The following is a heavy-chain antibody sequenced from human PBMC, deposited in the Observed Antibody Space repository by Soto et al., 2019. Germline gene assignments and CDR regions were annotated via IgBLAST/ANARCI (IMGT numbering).Heavy chain of an antibody. CDR3: ARDGVGATENWFDP. J-gene: IGHJ5*02. Sequence: SESLSLTCAVFVGSFRSRDWGSWLRQPPGKGLEWIGEIYQSGSTNYNPSLKSRVTISIDKSKNQLSLRLSSVTAADTAVYYCARDGVGATENWFDPWGQG. V-gene: IGHV4-4*02. CDR1: VGSFRSRDW. D-gene: IGHD1-26*01. CDR2: IYQSGST.